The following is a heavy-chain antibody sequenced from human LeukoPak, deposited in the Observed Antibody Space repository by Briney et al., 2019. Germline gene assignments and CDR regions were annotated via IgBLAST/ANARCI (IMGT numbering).Heavy chain of an antibody. Sequence: PGGSLRLSCEGSGLSVGTKYMNWVRQAPGKGLEWVSILYSGSSTYYTDSVKGRFTVSRDDSKNTLYLHMNSLGVEDTAVYYCARVGDHYHWYLDVWGRGTLVTASS. J-gene: IGHJ2*01. CDR1: GLSVGTKY. V-gene: IGHV3-53*01. CDR3: ARVGDHYHWYLDV. CDR2: LYSGSST. D-gene: IGHD3-10*01.